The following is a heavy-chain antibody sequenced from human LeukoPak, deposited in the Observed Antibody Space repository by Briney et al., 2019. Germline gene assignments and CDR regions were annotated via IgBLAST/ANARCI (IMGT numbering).Heavy chain of an antibody. J-gene: IGHJ4*02. CDR2: AYNSGST. D-gene: IGHD3-3*01. Sequence: SETLSLTCTVFGASISKYYWSWIRQPPGKGLEWMGYAYNSGSTKYNPSLQSRVTISVDTSKNQFFLKLSSVTAADTAVYYCAVGYDFWSGWIFDYWGQGTLVTVSS. V-gene: IGHV4-59*01. CDR1: GASISKYY. CDR3: AVGYDFWSGWIFDY.